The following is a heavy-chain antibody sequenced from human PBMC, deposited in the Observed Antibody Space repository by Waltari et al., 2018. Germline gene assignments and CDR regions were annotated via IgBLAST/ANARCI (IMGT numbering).Heavy chain of an antibody. CDR1: GFTFSSYA. CDR3: AKGGIAAAGSDYYYYGMDV. J-gene: IGHJ6*02. V-gene: IGHV3-23*01. D-gene: IGHD6-13*01. CDR2: ISGRGGSK. Sequence: EVQLLESGGGLVQPGGSLRLSCAASGFTFSSYAMSWVRQAPGKGLEWVSAISGRGGSKYYADSVKGRFTISRDNSKNTLYLQMNSLRAEDTAVYYCAKGGIAAAGSDYYYYGMDVWGQGTTVTVSS.